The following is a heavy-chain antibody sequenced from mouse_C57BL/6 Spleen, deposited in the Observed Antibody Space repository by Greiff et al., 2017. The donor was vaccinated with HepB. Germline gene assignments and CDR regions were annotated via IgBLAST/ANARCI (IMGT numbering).Heavy chain of an antibody. Sequence: QVQLQQPGVELVMPGASVKLSCKASGYTFTSYWMHWVKQRPGQGLEWIGEIDPSDSYTNYNQKFKGKSTLTVDKSSSTAYMQLSSLTSEDSAVYYCLTFAYWGQGTLVTVSA. V-gene: IGHV1-69*01. J-gene: IGHJ3*01. CDR1: GYTFTSYW. CDR2: IDPSDSYT. D-gene: IGHD4-1*01. CDR3: LTFAY.